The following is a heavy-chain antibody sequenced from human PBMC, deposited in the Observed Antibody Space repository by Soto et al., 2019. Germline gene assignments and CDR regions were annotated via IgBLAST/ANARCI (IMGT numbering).Heavy chain of an antibody. CDR2: IKHDGSET. J-gene: IGHJ3*01. V-gene: IGHV3-7*01. CDR3: ARDDTI. Sequence: SGGSLRLSCAASGFSFRNYWMSWVRQAPGKGLEWVLSIKHDGSETYSVDSVKGRFTSSRDNAENSVYLQMHSLRDEDTAVYYCARDDTIRGQGTMVTVSS. CDR1: GFSFRNYW. D-gene: IGHD5-12*01.